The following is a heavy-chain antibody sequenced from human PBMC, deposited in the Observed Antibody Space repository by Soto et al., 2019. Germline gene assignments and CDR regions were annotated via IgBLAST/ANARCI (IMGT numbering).Heavy chain of an antibody. CDR2: IWYDGSNK. D-gene: IGHD7-27*01. CDR1: GFTFGAYG. J-gene: IGHJ6*02. CDR3: ARETGAPLYGMDV. Sequence: QVQLVESGGGVVQPGRSLRLSCAASGFTFGAYGMHWVRQAPGKGLEWVAVIWYDGSNKYYVDSVKGRFTISRDDSKNTLYLQMNSLRAEDTAVYYCARETGAPLYGMDVWGQGTTVTVSS. V-gene: IGHV3-33*01.